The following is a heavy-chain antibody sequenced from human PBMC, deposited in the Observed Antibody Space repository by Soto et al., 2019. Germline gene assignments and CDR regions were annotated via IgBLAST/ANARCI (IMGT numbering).Heavy chain of an antibody. J-gene: IGHJ4*02. CDR2: ISGSGGST. CDR3: AKGGGYYGSGSYLQTYYFDY. D-gene: IGHD3-10*01. Sequence: PGGSLRLSCAASGFTFSSYAMSWVRQAPGKGLEWVSAISGSGGSTYYADSVKGRFTISRDNSKNTLYLQMNSLRAEDTAVYYCAKGGGYYGSGSYLQTYYFDYWGQGTLVTVSS. CDR1: GFTFSSYA. V-gene: IGHV3-23*01.